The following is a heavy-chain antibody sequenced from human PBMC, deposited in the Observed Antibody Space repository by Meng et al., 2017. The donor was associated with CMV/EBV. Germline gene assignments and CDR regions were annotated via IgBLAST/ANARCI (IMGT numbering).Heavy chain of an antibody. CDR3: AHSSDYDFWSAYYPPGYYYYGMDV. CDR1: GFSLSTSGVG. Sequence: SGPTLVKPTQTLTLTCTFSGFSLSTSGVGVGWIRQPPGKALEWLALIYWNDDKRYSPSLKSRLTITKDTSKNQVVLTMTNMDPVDTATYYCAHSSDYDFWSAYYPPGYYYYGMDVWGQGTTVTVSS. V-gene: IGHV2-5*01. CDR2: IYWNDDK. D-gene: IGHD3-3*01. J-gene: IGHJ6*02.